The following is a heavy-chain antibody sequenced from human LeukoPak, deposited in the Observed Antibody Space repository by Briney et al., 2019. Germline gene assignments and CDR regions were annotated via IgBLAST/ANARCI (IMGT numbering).Heavy chain of an antibody. CDR2: TYPRDGST. J-gene: IGHJ4*02. CDR3: ARDQEGFDY. Sequence: ASXXVXCXASXHTFTSNYIHWVRQAPGQGLEWMGMTYPRDGSTSYAQKFQGRVTVTRDTSTSTVHMELSGLRSEDTAVYYCARDQEGFDYWGQGTLVTVSS. CDR1: XHTFTSNY. V-gene: IGHV1-46*01.